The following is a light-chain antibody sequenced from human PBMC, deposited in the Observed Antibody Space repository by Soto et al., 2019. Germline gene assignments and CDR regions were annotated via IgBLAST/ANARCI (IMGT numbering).Light chain of an antibody. CDR1: QDISHY. CDR2: DAS. J-gene: IGKJ5*01. V-gene: IGKV1-33*01. Sequence: SSLSASVGDTVTITCQASQDISHYLNWYQQKPGKALKLLIYDASNLHPGVPSRFRGSRSGTEFSFNITSLQPEDVATYYCQQYDDLPITFGQGTRLEIK. CDR3: QQYDDLPIT.